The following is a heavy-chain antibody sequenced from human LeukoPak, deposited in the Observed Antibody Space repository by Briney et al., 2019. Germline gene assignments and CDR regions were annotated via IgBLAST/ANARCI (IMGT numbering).Heavy chain of an antibody. D-gene: IGHD5-12*01. Sequence: GGSLRLSCAASGFSLSGYWMTWVRQAPGKGLEWVANINRDGSQKNHVDSVQGRFTISRDNAKNSLYLQMNSLTAEDTAVYYCARPTHSRPGYSGLDAFDIWGQGTMVTVSS. J-gene: IGHJ3*02. V-gene: IGHV3-7*01. CDR2: INRDGSQK. CDR1: GFSLSGYW. CDR3: ARPTHSRPGYSGLDAFDI.